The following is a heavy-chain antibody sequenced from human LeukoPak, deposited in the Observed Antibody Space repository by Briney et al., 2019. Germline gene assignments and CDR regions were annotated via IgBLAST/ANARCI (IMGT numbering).Heavy chain of an antibody. CDR1: GFTFSNAW. CDR3: TTDARSPVDTAMVYYFDY. V-gene: IGHV3-15*01. D-gene: IGHD5-18*01. CDR2: IKSKTDGGTT. J-gene: IGHJ4*02. Sequence: GGSLRLSCAASGFTFSNAWMSWVRQAPGKGLEWVGRIKSKTDGGTTDYAAPVKGRFTISRDDSKNTLYPQMNSLKTEDTAVYYCTTDARSPVDTAMVYYFDYWGQGTLVTVSS.